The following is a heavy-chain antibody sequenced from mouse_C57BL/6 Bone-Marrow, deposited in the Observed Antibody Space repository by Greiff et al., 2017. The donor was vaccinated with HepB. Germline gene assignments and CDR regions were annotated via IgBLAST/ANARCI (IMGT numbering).Heavy chain of an antibody. J-gene: IGHJ2*01. CDR1: GYTFTDYE. CDR3: AREDYGSSYYFDY. CDR2: IDPETGGT. Sequence: QVQLQQSGAELVRPGASVTLSCKASGYTFTDYEMHWVKQTPVHGLEWIGAIDPETGGTAYNQKFKSKATLTVDKSSSTAYMQLSSLTSEDSAVYYCAREDYGSSYYFDYWGQGTTLTVSS. D-gene: IGHD1-1*01. V-gene: IGHV1-15*01.